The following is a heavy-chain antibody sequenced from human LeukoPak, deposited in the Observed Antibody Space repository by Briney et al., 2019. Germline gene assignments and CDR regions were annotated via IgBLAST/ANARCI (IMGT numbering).Heavy chain of an antibody. CDR3: ARLSYSNGWSYFDY. CDR2: IYYSGNT. CDR1: GGSISGYH. J-gene: IGHJ4*02. V-gene: IGHV4-59*01. Sequence: SETLSLTCTVSGGSISGYHCSWIRQPPGKGLEWIGYIYYSGNTNYNPSLKSRVTISVDTSKNQFSLKLSSVTAADTAVYYCARLSYSNGWSYFDYWGQGTLVTVSS. D-gene: IGHD6-19*01.